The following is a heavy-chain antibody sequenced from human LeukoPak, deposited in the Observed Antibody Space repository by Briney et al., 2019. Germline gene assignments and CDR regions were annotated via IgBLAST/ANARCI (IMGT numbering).Heavy chain of an antibody. CDR3: ARDHEVGAHIWES. J-gene: IGHJ5*02. D-gene: IGHD1-26*01. V-gene: IGHV4-39*07. CDR2: IYYSGST. Sequence: PSETLSLTCTVSGGSISSSSHYWGWIRQPPGKGLEWIGSIYYSGSTYYNPSLKSRVAVSIDTSKNQLSLNLSSVTAADTAVYYCARDHEVGAHIWESWGQGTLVTVSS. CDR1: GGSISSSSHY.